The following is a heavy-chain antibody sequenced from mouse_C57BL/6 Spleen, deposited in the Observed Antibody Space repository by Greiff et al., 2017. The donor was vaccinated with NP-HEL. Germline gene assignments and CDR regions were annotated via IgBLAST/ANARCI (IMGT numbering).Heavy chain of an antibody. D-gene: IGHD3-2*02. CDR3: ASGTAQDFPYYAMDY. V-gene: IGHV1-22*01. CDR2: INPNNGGT. CDR1: GYTFTDYN. Sequence: DVKLQESGPELVKPGASVKMSCKTSGYTFTDYNMHWVKQSHGKSLEWIGYINPNNGGTSYNQKFKGKATLTVNKSSSTAYMELRSLTSEDSAVYYCASGTAQDFPYYAMDYWGQGTSVTVSS. J-gene: IGHJ4*01.